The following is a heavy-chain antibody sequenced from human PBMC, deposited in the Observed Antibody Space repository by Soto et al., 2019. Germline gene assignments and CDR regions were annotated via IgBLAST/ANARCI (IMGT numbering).Heavy chain of an antibody. CDR2: IRTYTGDT. Sequence: QAQLVQSGTEAKRPGASVRVSCKASGYTFTVYSISWVRQAPGQGLEWLGWIRTYTGDTQYAQKFQGRHTVTTDTPTTTTYMELRRLSHDDTAVYDFAGGIAACGAWPYGMDVWGQGTTVTVSS. CDR3: AGGIAACGAWPYGMDV. CDR1: GYTFTVYS. V-gene: IGHV1-18*01. D-gene: IGHD6-13*01. J-gene: IGHJ6*02.